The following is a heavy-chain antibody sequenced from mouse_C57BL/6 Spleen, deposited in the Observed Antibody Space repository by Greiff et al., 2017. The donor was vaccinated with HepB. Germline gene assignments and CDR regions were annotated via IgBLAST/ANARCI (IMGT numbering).Heavy chain of an antibody. Sequence: VQLQQPGAELVKPGASVKLSCKASGYTFTSYWMHWVKQRPGQGLEWIGMIHPNRGSTNYNEKFKSKATLTVDKSSSTAYMQLSSLTSEDSAVYYCARRDSSGYSFAYWGQGTLVTVSA. V-gene: IGHV1-64*01. CDR2: IHPNRGST. CDR3: ARRDSSGYSFAY. J-gene: IGHJ3*01. CDR1: GYTFTSYW. D-gene: IGHD3-2*02.